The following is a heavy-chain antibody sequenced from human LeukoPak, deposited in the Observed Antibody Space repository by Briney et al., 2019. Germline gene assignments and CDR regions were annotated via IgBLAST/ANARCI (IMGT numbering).Heavy chain of an antibody. J-gene: IGHJ4*02. CDR3: AKEKELTVILDY. V-gene: IGHV3-30*02. CDR2: IRYDGSNK. D-gene: IGHD3-10*01. CDR1: GFTFSSYG. Sequence: GGSLRLSCAASGFTFSSYGMHWVRQAPGKGLEWVAFIRYDGSNKYYADSVKGRFTISRDNSKNTLYLQMNSLRTEDTAVYYCAKEKELTVILDYWGQGTLVTVSS.